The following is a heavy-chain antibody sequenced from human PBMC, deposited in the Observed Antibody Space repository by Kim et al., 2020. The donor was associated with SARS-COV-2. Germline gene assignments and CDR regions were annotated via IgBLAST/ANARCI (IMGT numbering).Heavy chain of an antibody. Sequence: SVKVSCKASGGTFSSYAISWVRQAPGQGLEWMGGIIPIFGTANYAQKFQGRVTITADESTSTAYMELSSLRSEDTAVYYCASEWGGGSGSYLLSGWFDPWGQGTLVTVSS. V-gene: IGHV1-69*13. CDR2: IIPIFGTA. CDR1: GGTFSSYA. J-gene: IGHJ5*02. CDR3: ASEWGGGSGSYLLSGWFDP. D-gene: IGHD3-10*01.